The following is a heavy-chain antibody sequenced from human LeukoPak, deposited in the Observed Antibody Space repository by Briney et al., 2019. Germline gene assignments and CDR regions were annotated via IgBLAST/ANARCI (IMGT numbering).Heavy chain of an antibody. J-gene: IGHJ6*02. D-gene: IGHD5-12*01. Sequence: GSSVKVSCKASGGTFSSYAISWVRQAPGQGLEWMGRIIPILGIANYAQKFQGRVTITADKSTSTAYMELSSLRSEDTAVYYCAGRCSGYDSDYYYYGMDVWGQGTTVTVSS. CDR1: GGTFSSYA. CDR3: AGRCSGYDSDYYYYGMDV. CDR2: IIPILGIA. V-gene: IGHV1-69*04.